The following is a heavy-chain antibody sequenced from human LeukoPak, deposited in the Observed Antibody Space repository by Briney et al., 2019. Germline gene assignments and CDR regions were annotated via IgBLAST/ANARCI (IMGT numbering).Heavy chain of an antibody. V-gene: IGHV3-30-3*01. Sequence: GGSLRLSCAASGFTFSSYAMHWVRQAPGKGLEWVAVISYDGSNKYYADSVKGRFTISRDNSKNTLYLQMNSLRAEDTAGDYCARGPSGRYYFDYWGQGTLVTVSS. J-gene: IGHJ4*02. CDR3: ARGPSGRYYFDY. D-gene: IGHD1-26*01. CDR1: GFTFSSYA. CDR2: ISYDGSNK.